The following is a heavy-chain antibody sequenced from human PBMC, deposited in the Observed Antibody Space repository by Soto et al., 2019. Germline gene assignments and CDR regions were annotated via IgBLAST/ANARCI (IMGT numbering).Heavy chain of an antibody. D-gene: IGHD3-3*01. CDR1: GFIFSNYN. J-gene: IGHJ4*02. CDR3: AREFFYDY. Sequence: EVQLVESGGGLVQPGGSLRLSCAASGFIFSNYNMNWVRQAPGKGLEWVSYISSSSTIYYADSVKGRFTISRDNAKNSLYLQMNSLRDDDTAVYYCAREFFYDYWGQGTLVTVSS. V-gene: IGHV3-48*02. CDR2: ISSSSTI.